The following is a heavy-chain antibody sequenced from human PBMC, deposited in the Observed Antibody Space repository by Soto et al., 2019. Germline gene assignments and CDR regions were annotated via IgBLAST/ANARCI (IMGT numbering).Heavy chain of an antibody. Sequence: LGESLKISCKGSGYSFTSYWIGWVRQMPGKGLEWMGIIYPGDSDTRYSPSFQGQVTISADKSISTAYLQWSSLKASDTAMYYCARSQVVVAATRIYYYGMDVWGQGTTVTVSS. CDR2: IYPGDSDT. V-gene: IGHV5-51*01. J-gene: IGHJ6*02. D-gene: IGHD2-15*01. CDR3: ARSQVVVAATRIYYYGMDV. CDR1: GYSFTSYW.